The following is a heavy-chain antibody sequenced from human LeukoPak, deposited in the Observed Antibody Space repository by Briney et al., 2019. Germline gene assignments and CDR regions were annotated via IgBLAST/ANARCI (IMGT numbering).Heavy chain of an antibody. CDR2: IWYDGSNK. CDR1: GFTFSSYG. J-gene: IGHJ3*02. D-gene: IGHD3-10*01. V-gene: IGHV3-33*06. Sequence: GRSLRLSCAASGFTFSSYGMHWVRQAPGKGLECVAVIWYDGSNKYYADSVKGRFTISRDNSKNTLYLQMNSLRAEDTAVYYCAKGSQTDAFDIWGQGTMVTVSS. CDR3: AKGSQTDAFDI.